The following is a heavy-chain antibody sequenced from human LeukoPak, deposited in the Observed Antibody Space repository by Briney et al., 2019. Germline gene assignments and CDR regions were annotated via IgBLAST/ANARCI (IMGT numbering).Heavy chain of an antibody. CDR2: INHRGNT. D-gene: IGHD3-22*01. CDR3: ARRGHYYDSSGYYSCYFDY. J-gene: IGHJ4*02. Sequence: SETLSLTCAVYGESFNGYYWSWIRQPPGKGLQWIGEINHRGNTNDNPSLKSRVTFSVDTSKNQFSLKLSSVTAADTAVYYCARRGHYYDSSGYYSCYFDYWGQGTLVTVSS. CDR1: GESFNGYY. V-gene: IGHV4-34*01.